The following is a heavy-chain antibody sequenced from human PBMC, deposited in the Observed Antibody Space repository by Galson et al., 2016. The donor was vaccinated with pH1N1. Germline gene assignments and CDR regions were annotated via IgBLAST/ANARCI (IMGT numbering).Heavy chain of an antibody. CDR2: ISYDGSVE. J-gene: IGHJ4*02. D-gene: IGHD3-3*01. V-gene: IGHV3-30*18. CDR1: GFTFSSFG. CDR3: AKESGEDWSGSKRYSFDY. Sequence: SLRLSCAASGFTFSSFGMHWVRQAPGKGLEWMAVISYDGSVEYYGDSVKGRFSISRDNSKNTLYLQMYSLRPEDTAVYYCAKESGEDWSGSKRYSFDYWGQGALVTVSS.